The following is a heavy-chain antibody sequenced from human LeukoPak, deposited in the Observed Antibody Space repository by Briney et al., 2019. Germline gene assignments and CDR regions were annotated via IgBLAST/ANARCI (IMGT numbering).Heavy chain of an antibody. J-gene: IGHJ5*02. Sequence: ASVKVSCKASGYTFTSYGISWMRQAPGQGLEWMGWISAYNGNTNYAQKFQGRVTITADKSTSTAYMELSSLRSEDTAVYYCARKVPNDSSGYYYRGQFDPWGQGTLVTVSS. CDR3: ARKVPNDSSGYYYRGQFDP. CDR1: GYTFTSYG. CDR2: ISAYNGNT. D-gene: IGHD3-22*01. V-gene: IGHV1-18*01.